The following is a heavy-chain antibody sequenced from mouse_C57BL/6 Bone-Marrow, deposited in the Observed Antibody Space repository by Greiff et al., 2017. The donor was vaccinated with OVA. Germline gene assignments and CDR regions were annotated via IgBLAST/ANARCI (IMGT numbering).Heavy chain of an antibody. CDR2: ISSGSSTI. V-gene: IGHV5-17*01. CDR3: ARESTTVVATDWYFDV. CDR1: GFTFSDYG. D-gene: IGHD1-1*01. Sequence: EVQRVESGGGLVKPGGSLKLSCAASGFTFSDYGMHWVRQAPEKGLEWVAYISSGSSTIYYADTVKGRFTISRDNAKNTLFLQMTSLRSEDTAMYYCARESTTVVATDWYFDVWGTGTTVTVSS. J-gene: IGHJ1*03.